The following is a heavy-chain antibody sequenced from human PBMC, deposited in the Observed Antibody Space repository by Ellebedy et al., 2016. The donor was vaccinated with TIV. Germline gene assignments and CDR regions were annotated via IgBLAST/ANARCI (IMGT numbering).Heavy chain of an antibody. CDR3: ARAPITMIVVVNLDY. J-gene: IGHJ4*02. D-gene: IGHD3-22*01. CDR1: GFTFSSYG. Sequence: GGSLRLSXAASGFTFSSYGMHWVRQAPGKGLEWVAVISYDGSNKYYADSVKGRFTISRDNSKNTLYLQMNSLRAEDTAVYYCARAPITMIVVVNLDYWGQGTLVTVSS. CDR2: ISYDGSNK. V-gene: IGHV3-30*03.